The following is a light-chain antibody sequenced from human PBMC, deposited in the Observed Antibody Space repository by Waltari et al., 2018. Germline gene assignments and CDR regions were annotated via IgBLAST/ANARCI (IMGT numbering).Light chain of an antibody. CDR3: SSSRTSSVVV. CDR1: GNDADIYKY. CDR2: DVS. J-gene: IGLJ2*01. Sequence: QSALSQPASVSGSPGQSITISCTRTGNDADIYKYVSWYQQHPDKAPKLLIYDVSKRPSGVSPRFSGSKSGNTASLTISGLRAEDEADYYCSSSRTSSVVVFGGGTRLTVL. V-gene: IGLV2-14*01.